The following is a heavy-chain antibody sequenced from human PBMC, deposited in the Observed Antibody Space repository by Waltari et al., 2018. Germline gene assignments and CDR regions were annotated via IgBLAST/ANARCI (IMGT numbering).Heavy chain of an antibody. Sequence: QVQLQESGPGLVKPSETLSLTCTVSGYSISSGYYWGWIRQPPGKGLEWIGSIYHSGSTYYNPALKSRVTISVDTSKNQFSLKLSSVTAADTAVYYCARERITMIVVGPLVDYWGQGTLVTVSS. D-gene: IGHD3-22*01. CDR2: IYHSGST. J-gene: IGHJ4*02. CDR1: GYSISSGYY. V-gene: IGHV4-38-2*02. CDR3: ARERITMIVVGPLVDY.